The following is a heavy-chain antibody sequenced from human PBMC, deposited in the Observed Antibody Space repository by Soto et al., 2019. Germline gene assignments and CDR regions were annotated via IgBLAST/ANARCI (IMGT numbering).Heavy chain of an antibody. CDR2: INHSGST. V-gene: IGHV4-34*01. CDR3: ASKASESPTELERRAFDI. Sequence: SETLSLTCAVYGGSFSGYYWSWIRQPPGKGLEWIGEINHSGSTNYNPSLKSRVTISVDTSKNQFSLKLSSVTAADTAVYYCASKASESPTELERRAFDIWGQGTMVTVSS. J-gene: IGHJ3*02. D-gene: IGHD1-1*01. CDR1: GGSFSGYY.